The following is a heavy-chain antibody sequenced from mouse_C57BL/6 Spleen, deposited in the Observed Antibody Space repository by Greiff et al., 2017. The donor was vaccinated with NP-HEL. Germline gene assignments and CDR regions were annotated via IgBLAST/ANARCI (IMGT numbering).Heavy chain of an antibody. CDR1: GYTFTSYW. CDR3: ARLGATMVTYYAMDY. CDR2: IDPSDSET. V-gene: IGHV1-52*01. Sequence: QVQLQQPGAELVRPGSSVKLSCKASGYTFTSYWMHWVKQRPIQGLEWIGNIDPSDSETHYNQKFKDKATLTVDKSSSTAYMQLSSLTSEDSAVYYCARLGATMVTYYAMDYWGQGTSVTVSS. D-gene: IGHD2-1*01. J-gene: IGHJ4*01.